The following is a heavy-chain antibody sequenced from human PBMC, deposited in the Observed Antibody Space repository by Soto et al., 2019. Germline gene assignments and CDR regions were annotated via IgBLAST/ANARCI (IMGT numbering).Heavy chain of an antibody. CDR1: GFTFSSHA. D-gene: IGHD5-18*01. Sequence: PERSLRRPCAASGFTFSSHAMNWVRQPPGKGLEWVSYISSIGSIIDYADSVKGRFTIPRDNAKNLLYLQMNSLRAEDTAIYYCTRLLMEGGHNYGYVRYWGQGTLVTLSS. V-gene: IGHV3-48*03. J-gene: IGHJ4*02. CDR3: TRLLMEGGHNYGYVRY. CDR2: ISSIGSII.